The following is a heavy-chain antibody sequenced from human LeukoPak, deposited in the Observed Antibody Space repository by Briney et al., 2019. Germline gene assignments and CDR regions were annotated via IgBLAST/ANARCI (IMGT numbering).Heavy chain of an antibody. D-gene: IGHD3-22*01. CDR3: ARANYYDSSGYYYFDY. CDR2: INAGNGNT. V-gene: IGHV1-3*03. Sequence: GASVKVSCKASGYTFTSYAMHWVRQAPGQRLEWMGWINAGNGNTKYSQEFQGRVTITRDTSASTAYMELSSLRSEDMAVYYCARANYYDSSGYYYFDYWGQGTLVTVSS. CDR1: GYTFTSYA. J-gene: IGHJ4*02.